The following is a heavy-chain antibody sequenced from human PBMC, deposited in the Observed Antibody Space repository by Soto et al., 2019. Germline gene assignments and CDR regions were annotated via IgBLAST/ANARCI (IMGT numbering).Heavy chain of an antibody. J-gene: IGHJ4*02. CDR1: GYTFTGYY. Sequence: QVQLVQSGAEVKKPGASVKVSCKASGYTFTGYYMHWVRQAPGQGLEWMGWINPNSGGTNYAQKFQGRVTRTRDTFSSPAYMELSRLKANDTAVYYCAVGGEQQWLAPARPLDYWGQGTLVTVSS. CDR3: AVGGEQQWLAPARPLDY. D-gene: IGHD6-19*01. V-gene: IGHV1-2*02. CDR2: INPNSGGT.